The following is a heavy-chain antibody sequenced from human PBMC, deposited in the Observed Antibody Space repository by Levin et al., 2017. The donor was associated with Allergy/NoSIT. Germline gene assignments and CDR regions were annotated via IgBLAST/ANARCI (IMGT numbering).Heavy chain of an antibody. J-gene: IGHJ2*01. CDR2: IYYSGST. Sequence: SETLSLTCTVSGGSISSYYWSWIRQPPGKGLEWIGYIYYSGSTNYNPSLKSRVTISVDTSKNQFSLKLSSVTAADTAVYYCARGQIYYDYVWGSYRNNYGYFDLWGRGTLVTVSS. V-gene: IGHV4-59*01. D-gene: IGHD3-16*02. CDR1: GGSISSYY. CDR3: ARGQIYYDYVWGSYRNNYGYFDL.